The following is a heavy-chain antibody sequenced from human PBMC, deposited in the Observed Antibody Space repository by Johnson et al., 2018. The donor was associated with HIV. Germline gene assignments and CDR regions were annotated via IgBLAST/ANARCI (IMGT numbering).Heavy chain of an antibody. D-gene: IGHD1-1*01. CDR3: ARGHWAFDI. J-gene: IGHJ3*02. Sequence: VQLVESGGGLVQPGGSLRLSCAASGFIFNDYWMSWVRQSPGKGLEFVANIKEDSSEKSYVDSVRGRFTISRDNAKNSLYLQMNSLRAEDTAVYYCARGHWAFDIWGQGTMVTVSS. CDR2: IKEDSSEK. V-gene: IGHV3-7*02. CDR1: GFIFNDYW.